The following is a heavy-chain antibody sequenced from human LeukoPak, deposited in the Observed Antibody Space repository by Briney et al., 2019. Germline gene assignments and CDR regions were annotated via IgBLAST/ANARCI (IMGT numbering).Heavy chain of an antibody. CDR1: GFTFSTYG. Sequence: GGSLRLSCAASGFTFSTYGMHWVRQAPGKGLEWVAVIWYDGSNKYYADFVKGRFTISRDNSKNTLYLQMNSLRAEDTAVYYCARAPCSGNSCYSVDYWGQGTLVTVSS. D-gene: IGHD2-15*01. CDR2: IWYDGSNK. CDR3: ARAPCSGNSCYSVDY. J-gene: IGHJ4*02. V-gene: IGHV3-33*01.